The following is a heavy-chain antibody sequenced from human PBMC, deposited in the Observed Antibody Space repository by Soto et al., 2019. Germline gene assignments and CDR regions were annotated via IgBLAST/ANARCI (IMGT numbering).Heavy chain of an antibody. CDR2: ITDTGGDA. V-gene: IGHV3-23*01. CDR3: VRGSKDSYPGSRIFDF. Sequence: EVQLLESGGGLVQPGGSQGLSCAASGFTFSSYAMSWVRQAPGKGLEWVSTITDTGGDAKYADSVRGRFAISRDNSKNTLDLQMSALRAEDSAIYFCVRGSKDSYPGSRIFDFWGRGTLVTVSS. D-gene: IGHD3-10*01. CDR1: GFTFSSYA. J-gene: IGHJ4*02.